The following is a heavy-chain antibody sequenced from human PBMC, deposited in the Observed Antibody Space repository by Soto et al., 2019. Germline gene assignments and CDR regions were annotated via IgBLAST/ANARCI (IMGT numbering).Heavy chain of an antibody. CDR2: INAGNGNT. CDR1: GYTFTSYA. CDR3: ARPTPAYCGGDCFAY. V-gene: IGHV1-3*01. Sequence: SVKVSCKASGYTFTSYAMHWVRQAPGQRLEWMGWINAGNGNTKYSQKFQGRVTITRDTSASTAYMELSSLRSEDTAVYYCARPTPAYCGGDCFAYWGQGTLVTVSS. J-gene: IGHJ4*02. D-gene: IGHD2-21*01.